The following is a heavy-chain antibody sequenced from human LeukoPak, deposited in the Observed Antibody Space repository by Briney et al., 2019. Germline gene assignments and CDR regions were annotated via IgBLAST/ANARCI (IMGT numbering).Heavy chain of an antibody. CDR2: IRSKANSYAT. V-gene: IGHV3-73*01. J-gene: IGHJ3*02. CDR1: GFAFSGSA. D-gene: IGHD3-3*01. Sequence: GGSLRLSCAASGFAFSGSAMHWVRQASGKGLEWVGRIRSKANSYATAYAASVKGRFTISRDDSKNTAYLQMNSLKTEDTAVYCCTRSLRITIFGVVITFDAFDIWGQGTMVTVSS. CDR3: TRSLRITIFGVVITFDAFDI.